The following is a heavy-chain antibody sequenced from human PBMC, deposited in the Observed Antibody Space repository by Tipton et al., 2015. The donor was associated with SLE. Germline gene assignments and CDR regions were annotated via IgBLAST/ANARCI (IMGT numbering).Heavy chain of an antibody. V-gene: IGHV4-59*01. Sequence: LRLSCTVSGGSISSYYWSWIRQPPGKGLEWIGYIYYSGSTNYNPSLKSRVTISVDTSKNQFSLRLSSVTAADTAVYYCASGRAVAGGDYFDYWGQGTLVTVSS. D-gene: IGHD6-19*01. J-gene: IGHJ4*02. CDR1: GGSISSYY. CDR3: ASGRAVAGGDYFDY. CDR2: IYYSGST.